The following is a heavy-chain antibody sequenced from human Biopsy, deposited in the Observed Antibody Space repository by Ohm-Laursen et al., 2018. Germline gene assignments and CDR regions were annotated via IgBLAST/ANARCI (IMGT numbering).Heavy chain of an antibody. J-gene: IGHJ6*02. CDR3: AKDLSVYYYYGIDV. CDR1: GFTFRTYG. CDR2: ISYDQITK. Sequence: SLRLSCSASGFTFRTYGMHWVRLAPGKGLEWVAVISYDQITKHYADSVRGRFTISRDNSKNTLYLQVNSLRAEDTAVYYCAKDLSVYYYYGIDVWGQGATVTVSS. V-gene: IGHV3-30*18. D-gene: IGHD5/OR15-5a*01.